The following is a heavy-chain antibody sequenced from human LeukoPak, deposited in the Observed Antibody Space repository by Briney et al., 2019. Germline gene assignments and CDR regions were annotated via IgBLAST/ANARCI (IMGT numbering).Heavy chain of an antibody. V-gene: IGHV1-3*01. D-gene: IGHD2-21*01. Sequence: APVKVSCKASGYTFTKYVVHWVRQAPGQRPDWMGWINAGNGDTKYSQNFQDRVTITRDTSANTAYMELSSLTSEDTALYYCARDDCGDTCYPGGYWGQGTLVTVSS. CDR3: ARDDCGDTCYPGGY. CDR2: INAGNGDT. CDR1: GYTFTKYV. J-gene: IGHJ4*02.